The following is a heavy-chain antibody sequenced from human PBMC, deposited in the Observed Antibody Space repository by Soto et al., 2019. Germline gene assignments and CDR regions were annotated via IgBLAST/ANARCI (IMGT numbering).Heavy chain of an antibody. CDR2: IFYTGST. CDR3: ARVNRGAFDH. V-gene: IGHV4-59*01. Sequence: QVQLQESGPGLVKPSQTPSLPCTVSGGSIHDYYWVWIRQPPGKGLEWIGSIFYTGSTDYNPSLKRRVTLSLATSKNQFSLNLSSVTAADTAVYYCARVNRGAFDHWGQGALVTVSS. J-gene: IGHJ4*02. CDR1: GGSIHDYY.